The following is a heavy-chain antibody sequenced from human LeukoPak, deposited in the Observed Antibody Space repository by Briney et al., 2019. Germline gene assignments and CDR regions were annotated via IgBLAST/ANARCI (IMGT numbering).Heavy chain of an antibody. J-gene: IGHJ3*02. Sequence: ASVKVSCKASGYTFTSYDINWVRQATGQGLEWMGWMNPNNINTGYAQKFQGRVTMTRNTSISTAHMELSSLRSEDTAVYYCARVQYSGSYSDAFDIWGQGTMVTVSS. V-gene: IGHV1-8*01. CDR1: GYTFTSYD. CDR2: MNPNNINT. CDR3: ARVQYSGSYSDAFDI. D-gene: IGHD1-26*01.